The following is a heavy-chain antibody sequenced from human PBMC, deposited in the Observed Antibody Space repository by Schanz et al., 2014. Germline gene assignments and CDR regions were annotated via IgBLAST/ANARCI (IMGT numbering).Heavy chain of an antibody. CDR1: GYTFTRYY. CDR2: INPSGGST. CDR3: ARDGNQPLDA. V-gene: IGHV1-46*01. Sequence: QVQLVQSGAEVKKPGASVKVSCKASGYTFTRYYIHWVRQAPGQGLEWMGIINPSGGSTTYAQKFQGRVTMTSDTSTSTVYMELRSLRSDDTAVYYCARDGNQPLDAWGQGTLVTVSS. D-gene: IGHD2-2*01. J-gene: IGHJ5*02.